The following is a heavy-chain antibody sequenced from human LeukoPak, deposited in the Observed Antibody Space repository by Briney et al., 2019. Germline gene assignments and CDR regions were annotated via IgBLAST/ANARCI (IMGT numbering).Heavy chain of an antibody. D-gene: IGHD2-15*01. J-gene: IGHJ3*02. CDR1: GGSISSYY. V-gene: IGHV4-59*01. CDR3: ARDPRYCSGGSCYSTDDAFDI. CDR2: IYYRGST. Sequence: SETLSLTCTVSGGSISSYYWSWIRQPPGKALEWIGYIYYRGSTNYNPSLKSRVTISVDTSKNQFSLKLSSVTAADTAVYYCARDPRYCSGGSCYSTDDAFDIWGQGTMVTVSS.